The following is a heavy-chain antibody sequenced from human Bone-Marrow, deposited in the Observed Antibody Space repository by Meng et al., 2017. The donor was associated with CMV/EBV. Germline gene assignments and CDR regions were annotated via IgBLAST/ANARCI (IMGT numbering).Heavy chain of an antibody. D-gene: IGHD7-27*01. CDR1: GFTFSSYG. CDR2: IRYDGSNK. V-gene: IGHV3-30*02. J-gene: IGHJ3*02. CDR3: AKDQKDLGAFDI. Sequence: GESLKISCAASGFTFSSYGMHWVRQAPGKGLEWVAFIRYDGSNKYYADSVKGRFTISRDNSKNTLYLQMNSLRAEDTAVYYCAKDQKDLGAFDIWGQGTMVTVSS.